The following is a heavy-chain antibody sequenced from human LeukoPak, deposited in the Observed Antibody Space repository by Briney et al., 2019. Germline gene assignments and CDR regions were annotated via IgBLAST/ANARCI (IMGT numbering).Heavy chain of an antibody. V-gene: IGHV3-23*01. J-gene: IGHJ4*02. CDR2: ITSGGVTT. D-gene: IGHD3-10*01. CDR1: GFIFSDYA. Sequence: GGSLILSCAASGFIFSDYAMTWVRQAPGKGLEWVSAITSGGVTTYYADSVKGRFTISRDNAKNSLYLQMNSLRAEDTAVYYCAAAMVRGVIDYWGQGTLVTVSS. CDR3: AAAMVRGVIDY.